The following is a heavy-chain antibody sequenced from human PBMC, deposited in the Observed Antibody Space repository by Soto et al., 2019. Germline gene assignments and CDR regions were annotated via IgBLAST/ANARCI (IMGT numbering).Heavy chain of an antibody. V-gene: IGHV1-24*01. J-gene: IGHJ6*02. Sequence: ASVKVSCKVSGYTLTELSMHWVRQAPGKGLEWMEGFDPKDGETIYAQKFQGRVTMTEDTSTDTAYMELSSLRSEDTAVYYCATAPSLSGYYYYYYYGMDVWGQGTTVTVSS. CDR1: GYTLTELS. CDR3: ATAPSLSGYYYYYYYGMDV. CDR2: FDPKDGET. D-gene: IGHD3-22*01.